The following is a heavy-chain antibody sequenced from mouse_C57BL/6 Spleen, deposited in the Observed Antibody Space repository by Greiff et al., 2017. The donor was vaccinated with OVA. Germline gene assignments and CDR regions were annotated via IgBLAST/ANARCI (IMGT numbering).Heavy chain of an antibody. CDR1: GYTFTSYG. V-gene: IGHV1-81*01. Sequence: QVQLQQSGAELARPGASVKLSCKASGYTFTSYGISWVKQRTGQGLEWIGEIYPRSGNTYYNEKFKGKATLTADKSSSTAYMELRSMTSEDSAVYFCARRLLRSYYAMDYWGQGTSVTVSS. CDR3: ARRLLRSYYAMDY. D-gene: IGHD1-1*01. CDR2: IYPRSGNT. J-gene: IGHJ4*01.